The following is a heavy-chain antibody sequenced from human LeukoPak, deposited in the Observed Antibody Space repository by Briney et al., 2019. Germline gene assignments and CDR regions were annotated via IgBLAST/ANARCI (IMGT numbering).Heavy chain of an antibody. V-gene: IGHV3-23*01. J-gene: IGHJ4*02. CDR2: ISGSGVKP. CDR1: GFTFTSFA. CDR3: AKDGGFVAF. D-gene: IGHD4-23*01. Sequence: GGSLGPSCAASGFTFTSFAMGWVRQAPGKGLGWVSAISGSGVKPNYAASGKGRFPFSRDNSKITLFFQMNSLGAEGTAGIYCAKDGGFVAFWGQGTLVTVSS.